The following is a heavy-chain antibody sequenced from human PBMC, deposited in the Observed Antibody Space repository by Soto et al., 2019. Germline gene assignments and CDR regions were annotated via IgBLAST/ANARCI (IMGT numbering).Heavy chain of an antibody. CDR1: GFTFSRFW. Sequence: GGSLRLSCAASGFTFSRFWMSWARQAPGKGLEWVANIKQDGSVQYYVDSVKGRFTISRDNDKNSLYLQMNSLRAEDTAVYYCANGWGCGAHHGMDVWGQGTTVTVSS. CDR3: ANGWGCGAHHGMDV. D-gene: IGHD3-10*01. J-gene: IGHJ6*02. CDR2: IKQDGSVQ. V-gene: IGHV3-7*03.